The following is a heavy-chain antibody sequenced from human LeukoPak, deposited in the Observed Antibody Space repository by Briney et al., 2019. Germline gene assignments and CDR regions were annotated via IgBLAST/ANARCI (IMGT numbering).Heavy chain of an antibody. CDR3: ARDQRAARRGGLVY. V-gene: IGHV3-33*01. CDR1: GFTFSSYG. Sequence: GGSLRLSCAASGFTFSSYGMHWVRQAPGKGLEWVAVIWYDGSNKYYADSVKGRFTISRDNSKNTLYLRMNSLRAEDTAVYYCARDQRAARRGGLVYWGQGTLVTVSS. J-gene: IGHJ4*02. D-gene: IGHD6-6*01. CDR2: IWYDGSNK.